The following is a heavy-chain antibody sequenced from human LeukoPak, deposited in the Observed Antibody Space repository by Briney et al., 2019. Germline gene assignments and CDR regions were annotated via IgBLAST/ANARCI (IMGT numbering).Heavy chain of an antibody. Sequence: GGSLRLYCAVSGFTLSNYGMSWVRQAPGKGLEWVAGISGSGGSTNYADSVKGRFTISRDNPKNTLYLQMNSLRAEDTAVYFCAKRGVVIRVILVGFHKEAYYFDSWGQGALVIVSS. V-gene: IGHV3-23*01. D-gene: IGHD3-22*01. CDR3: AKRGVVIRVILVGFHKEAYYFDS. CDR2: ISGSGGST. J-gene: IGHJ4*02. CDR1: GFTLSNYG.